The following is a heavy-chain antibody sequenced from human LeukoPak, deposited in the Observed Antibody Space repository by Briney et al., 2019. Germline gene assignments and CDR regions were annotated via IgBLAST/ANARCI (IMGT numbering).Heavy chain of an antibody. CDR1: GYTFTSYA. V-gene: IGHV1-2*02. CDR3: SSQGLDQFDY. D-gene: IGHD6-19*01. Sequence: GASVKVSCKASGYTFTSYAMNWVRQAPGQGLEWMGWINPNSGGTNYAQKFQGRVTMTRDTSISTAYMELSRLRSDDTAVYYCSSQGLDQFDYWGQGTLVTVSS. CDR2: INPNSGGT. J-gene: IGHJ4*02.